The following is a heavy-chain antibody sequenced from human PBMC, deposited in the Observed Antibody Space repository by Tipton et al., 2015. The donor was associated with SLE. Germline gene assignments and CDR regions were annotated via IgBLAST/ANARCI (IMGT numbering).Heavy chain of an antibody. CDR1: GLTFNTYA. CDR3: AKEAGSTSNYYYGMDV. CDR2: IRYDGSNK. D-gene: IGHD2-2*01. Sequence: SLRLSCAASGLTFNTYAMSWIRQAPGKGLEWVAFIRYDGSNKYYADSVKGRFTISRDSSKNTLYLQMNSLRAEDTAVYYCAKEAGSTSNYYYGMDVWGQGTTVTVSS. J-gene: IGHJ6*02. V-gene: IGHV3-30*02.